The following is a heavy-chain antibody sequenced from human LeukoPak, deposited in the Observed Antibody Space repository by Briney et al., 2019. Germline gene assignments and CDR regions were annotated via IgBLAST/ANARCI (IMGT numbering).Heavy chain of an antibody. J-gene: IGHJ4*02. CDR1: GGSISSNSYY. CDR2: IYYSGIT. D-gene: IGHD1-26*01. Sequence: SETLSLTCTVSGGSISSNSYYWGWIRQPPGKGVEWIGSIYYSGITYYNPSLKSRVTISVDTSKNQFSLKLSSVTAADTAVYYCASWGATHHYFDSWGRGTLVTVSS. CDR3: ASWGATHHYFDS. V-gene: IGHV4-39*01.